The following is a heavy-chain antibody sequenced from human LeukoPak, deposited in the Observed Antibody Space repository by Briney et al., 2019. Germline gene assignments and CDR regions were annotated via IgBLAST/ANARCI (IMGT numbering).Heavy chain of an antibody. CDR2: IYYSGST. D-gene: IGHD6-13*01. V-gene: IGHV4-39*01. Sequence: PSETLSLTCSVSGGSISSSSYYWGWIRQPPGKGLEWIGSIYYSGSTYYNPSLKSRVAISVDTSKTLFSLKLSSVTAADTAVYYCARHRIAPADDAFDIWGRGTMDTVSS. CDR3: ARHRIAPADDAFDI. J-gene: IGHJ3*02. CDR1: GGSISSSSYY.